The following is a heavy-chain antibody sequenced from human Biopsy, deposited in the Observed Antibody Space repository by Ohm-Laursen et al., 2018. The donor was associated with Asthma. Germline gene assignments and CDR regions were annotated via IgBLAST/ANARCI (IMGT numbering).Heavy chain of an antibody. V-gene: IGHV3-30-3*01. CDR1: GFTFSSYA. Sequence: SLRLSCSAPGFTFSSYAMHWVRQAPGKGLEWVAVISYDGSNKYYADSVKGRFTISRDNSKNTLYLQMNSLRAEDTAVYYCAREGIAVAHFDYWGQGTLVTVSS. CDR3: AREGIAVAHFDY. J-gene: IGHJ4*02. CDR2: ISYDGSNK. D-gene: IGHD6-19*01.